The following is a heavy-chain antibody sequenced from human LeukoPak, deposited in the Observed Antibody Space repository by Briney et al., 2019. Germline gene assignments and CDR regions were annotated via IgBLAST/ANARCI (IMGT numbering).Heavy chain of an antibody. CDR2: IYYSGST. V-gene: IGHV4-39*07. Sequence: SETLSLTCTVSGDSISSGDYYWGWIRQPPGKGLEWIGSIYYSGSTYYNPSLKSRVTISVDTSKNQFSLKLSSVTAADTAVYYCARDRYSYRYYFDYWGQGTLVTVSS. J-gene: IGHJ4*02. CDR3: ARDRYSYRYYFDY. D-gene: IGHD5-18*01. CDR1: GDSISSGDYY.